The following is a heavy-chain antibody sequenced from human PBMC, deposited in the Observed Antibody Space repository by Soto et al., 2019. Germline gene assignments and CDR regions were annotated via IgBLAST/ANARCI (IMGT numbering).Heavy chain of an antibody. V-gene: IGHV3-23*01. Sequence: GGSLRLSCAASGFTFSDYYMSWVRQAPGKGLEWVSLVSATAGTTYYTDSVKGRFTISRDNSRNTVYLQMNSLRADDTAVYYCAKDRLAGGFDYWGQGTLVTVSS. CDR3: AKDRLAGGFDY. CDR2: VSATAGTT. D-gene: IGHD3-16*01. J-gene: IGHJ4*02. CDR1: GFTFSDYY.